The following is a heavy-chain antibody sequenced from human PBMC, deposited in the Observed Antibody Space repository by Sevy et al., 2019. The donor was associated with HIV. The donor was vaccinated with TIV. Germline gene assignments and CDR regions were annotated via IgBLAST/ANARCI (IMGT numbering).Heavy chain of an antibody. Sequence: GVSLRLSCAASGFTFSSYGMHWVRQAPGKGLEWVAVISYDGSNKYYADSVKGRFTISRDNSKNTLYLQMNSLRAEDTAVYYCAIDDVLLWFGESDYYGMDVWGQGTTVTVSS. CDR1: GFTFSSYG. CDR3: AIDDVLLWFGESDYYGMDV. V-gene: IGHV3-30*03. J-gene: IGHJ6*02. CDR2: ISYDGSNK. D-gene: IGHD3-10*01.